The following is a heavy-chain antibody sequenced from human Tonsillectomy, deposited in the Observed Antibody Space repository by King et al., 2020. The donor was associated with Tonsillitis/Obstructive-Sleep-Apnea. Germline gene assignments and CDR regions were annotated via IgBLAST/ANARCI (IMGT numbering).Heavy chain of an antibody. Sequence: VQLVESGGGLVQPGGSLRLSCAASGFTFNSDWMTWVRQAPGKGLEWVSNIKEDGIEKNYVDSVKGRFTISRDNTKNSLYLQMNTLRAEDTGVYYCVRDRRPVRQTTWYDAFDICGQGTMVTVSS. J-gene: IGHJ3*02. D-gene: IGHD6-13*01. V-gene: IGHV3-7*01. CDR3: VRDRRPVRQTTWYDAFDI. CDR2: IKEDGIEK. CDR1: GFTFNSDW.